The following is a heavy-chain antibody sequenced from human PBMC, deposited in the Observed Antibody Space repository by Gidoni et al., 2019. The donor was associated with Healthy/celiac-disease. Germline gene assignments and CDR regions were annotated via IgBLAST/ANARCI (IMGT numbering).Heavy chain of an antibody. CDR2: ISSSSSTI. J-gene: IGHJ3*02. CDR1: GFTFSRYS. D-gene: IGHD3-16*02. Sequence: EVQLVESGGGLVQPGGSPRLSCAASGFTFSRYSMNWVRQAPGKGLEWVSYISSSSSTIYYADSVKGRFTISRDNAKNSLYLQMNSLRAEDTAVYYCASLYYDYVWGSYRPPHDAFDIWGQGTMVTVSS. CDR3: ASLYYDYVWGSYRPPHDAFDI. V-gene: IGHV3-48*01.